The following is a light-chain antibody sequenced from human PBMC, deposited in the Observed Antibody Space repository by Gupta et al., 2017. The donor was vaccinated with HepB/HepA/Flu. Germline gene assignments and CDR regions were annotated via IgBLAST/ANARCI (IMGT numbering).Light chain of an antibody. CDR3: SSYTSSSTVV. CDR1: SSGVGSYNR. J-gene: IGLJ2*01. Sequence: SALTQPPSVPGSPGQSAAISCPGTSSGVGSYNRVSWYQQPPGTPPKLMIYDVSNRPSGVPDRFSGSKSGNTASLTISGLQAEDEADYYCSSYTSSSTVVFGGGTKLTVL. V-gene: IGLV2-18*02. CDR2: DVS.